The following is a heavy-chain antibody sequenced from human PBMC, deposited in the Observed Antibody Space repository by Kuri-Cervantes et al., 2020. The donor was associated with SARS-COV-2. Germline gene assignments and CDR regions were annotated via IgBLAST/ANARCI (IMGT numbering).Heavy chain of an antibody. D-gene: IGHD1-26*01. CDR3: ARDRWDAILDY. V-gene: IGHV1-18*04. CDR1: GFIFTSYG. J-gene: IGHJ4*02. CDR2: ISAYNLKT. Sequence: ASVKVSCKASGFIFTSYGISWVRQAPGQGLEWMGWISAYNLKTIYAQKVQDRVTMTVDTNTDTAFMEARSLRSDDTAVYYCARDRWDAILDYWGQGTLVTVSS.